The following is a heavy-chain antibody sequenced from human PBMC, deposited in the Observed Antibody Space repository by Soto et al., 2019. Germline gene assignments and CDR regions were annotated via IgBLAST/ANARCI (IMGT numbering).Heavy chain of an antibody. CDR3: ARDHRDSSGFYGMDV. Sequence: SESMSLTCTVSGGSISSGDYYWRWIRQPPGKGLEGIGYIYYSGSTYYNPSLKSRVTISVDTSKNQFTLKLSSVTAADTAVYYCARDHRDSSGFYGMDVWGQGTTVTVSS. CDR2: IYYSGST. CDR1: GGSISSGDYY. D-gene: IGHD3-22*01. V-gene: IGHV4-30-4*01. J-gene: IGHJ6*02.